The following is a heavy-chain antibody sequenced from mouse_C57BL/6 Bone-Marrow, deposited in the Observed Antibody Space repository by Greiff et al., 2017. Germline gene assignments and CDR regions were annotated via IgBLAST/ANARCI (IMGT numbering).Heavy chain of an antibody. CDR2: IRSKSNNYAT. J-gene: IGHJ4*01. CDR1: GFSFNTYA. Sequence: EVKLMESGGGLVQPKGSLKLSCAASGFSFNTYAMNWVRQAPGKGLEWVARIRSKSNNYATYYADSVKDRFTISRDDSESMLYLQMNNLKTEDTAMYYCVRHNGAMDYWGQGTSVTVSS. CDR3: VRHNGAMDY. V-gene: IGHV10-1*01.